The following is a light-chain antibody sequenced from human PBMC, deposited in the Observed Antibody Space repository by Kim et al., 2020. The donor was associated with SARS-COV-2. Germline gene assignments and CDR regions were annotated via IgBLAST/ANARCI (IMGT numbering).Light chain of an antibody. CDR1: QSISNN. J-gene: IGKJ4*01. CDR3: QQYMNWPLT. V-gene: IGKV3-15*01. CDR2: ATS. Sequence: EIVMTQSPGPLSVSPGERATLSCRASQSISNNLAWYQQKPGQVPRLLIYATSTRATGIPARFSGSGSGTEFTLTISSLQSEDFAVYFCQQYMNWPLTFGGGTKVEIK.